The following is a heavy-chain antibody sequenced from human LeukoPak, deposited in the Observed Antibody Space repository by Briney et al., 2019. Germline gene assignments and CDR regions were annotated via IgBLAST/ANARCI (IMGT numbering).Heavy chain of an antibody. Sequence: SETLSLTCTVSGGSISSGGYYWSWIRQHPGKGLEWIGYIYYSGSTYYNPSLKSRVTISVDTSKNQFSLRLSSVAAADTAVYYCARGLKLVRIAARLGYFDYWGQGTLVTVSS. CDR2: IYYSGST. V-gene: IGHV4-31*03. D-gene: IGHD6-6*01. J-gene: IGHJ4*02. CDR1: GGSISSGGYY. CDR3: ARGLKLVRIAARLGYFDY.